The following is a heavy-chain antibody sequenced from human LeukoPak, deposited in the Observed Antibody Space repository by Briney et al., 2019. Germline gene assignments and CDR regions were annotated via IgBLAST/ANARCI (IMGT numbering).Heavy chain of an antibody. V-gene: IGHV4-34*01. Sequence: PSETLSLTCAVYGGSFSGYYWSWIRQPPGKGLEWIGEINHSGITNYNPSLKSRVTISVDTSKNQFSLKLSSVTAADTAVYYCASSIHNWFDPWGQGTLVTVSS. CDR2: INHSGIT. CDR3: ASSIHNWFDP. CDR1: GGSFSGYY. D-gene: IGHD2-2*01. J-gene: IGHJ5*02.